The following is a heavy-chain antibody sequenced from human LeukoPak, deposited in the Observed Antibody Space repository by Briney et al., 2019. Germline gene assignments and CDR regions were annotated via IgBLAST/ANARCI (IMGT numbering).Heavy chain of an antibody. D-gene: IGHD3-22*01. CDR3: AKGELWDSSGYDAFDI. CDR2: ISGSGGNT. J-gene: IGHJ3*02. Sequence: PGGSLRLSCAASGFTFSSYGMHWVRQAPGKGLEWVSAISGSGGNTYYADSVKGRSTISRDSSKNTLYLQMNSLRAEDTAVYYCAKGELWDSSGYDAFDIWGQGTMVTVSS. V-gene: IGHV3-23*01. CDR1: GFTFSSYG.